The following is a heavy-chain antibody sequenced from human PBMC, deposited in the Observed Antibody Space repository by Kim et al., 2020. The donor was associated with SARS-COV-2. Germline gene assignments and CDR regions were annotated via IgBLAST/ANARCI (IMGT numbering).Heavy chain of an antibody. D-gene: IGHD3-3*01. CDR2: IWYDGSNK. CDR3: ARESERRLRFLEWLGPDMDV. Sequence: GGSLRLSCAASGFTFSSYGMHWVRQAPGKGLEWVAVIWYDGSNKYYADSVKGRFTISRDNSKNTLYLQMNSLRAEDTAVYYCARESERRLRFLEWLGPDMDVWGKGTTVTVSS. J-gene: IGHJ6*03. CDR1: GFTFSSYG. V-gene: IGHV3-33*01.